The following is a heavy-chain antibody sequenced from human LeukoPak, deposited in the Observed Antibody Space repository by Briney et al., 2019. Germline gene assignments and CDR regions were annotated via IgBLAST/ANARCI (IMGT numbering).Heavy chain of an antibody. CDR1: GFTFGSYW. J-gene: IGHJ4*02. D-gene: IGHD3-10*01. Sequence: GGSLRLSCAASGFTFGSYWMSWVRQAPGKGLEWVANINADGYEKYYVDPVKGRFTISGDNAKNSLYLQMNNLRPEDTAVYYCARESLRAAPTYWGQGTLVTVSS. CDR3: ARESLRAAPTY. V-gene: IGHV3-7*05. CDR2: INADGYEK.